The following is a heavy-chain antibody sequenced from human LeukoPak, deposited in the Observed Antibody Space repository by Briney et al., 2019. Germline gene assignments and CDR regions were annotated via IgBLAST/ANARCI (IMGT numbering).Heavy chain of an antibody. CDR3: ARDSIRGRPLVAFDI. J-gene: IGHJ3*02. V-gene: IGHV3-7*01. Sequence: GGSLRLSCAASGFTFSTYWMNWVRQAPGKGLEWVANIKYDGSEKYYVDSVKGRFTISRDNAENSLHLQMNSLRAEDTAVYYCARDSIRGRPLVAFDIWGQGTMVTVSS. CDR2: IKYDGSEK. CDR1: GFTFSTYW. D-gene: IGHD6-6*01.